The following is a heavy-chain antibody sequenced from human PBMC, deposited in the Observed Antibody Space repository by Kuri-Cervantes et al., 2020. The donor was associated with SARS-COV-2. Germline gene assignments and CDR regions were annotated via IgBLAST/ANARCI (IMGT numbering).Heavy chain of an antibody. CDR2: IHHSGST. J-gene: IGHJ4*01. Sequence: SETLSLTCAVYGGSFSGYYWSWIRQSPGKGLEWIGEIHHSGSTYYNPSLKSRVTISVDTSKNQFSLKLGSVTAADTAVYYCARASHDYYDTSGLGRFDYWGHGTLVTVSS. CDR3: ARASHDYYDTSGLGRFDY. D-gene: IGHD3-22*01. V-gene: IGHV4-34*01. CDR1: GGSFSGYY.